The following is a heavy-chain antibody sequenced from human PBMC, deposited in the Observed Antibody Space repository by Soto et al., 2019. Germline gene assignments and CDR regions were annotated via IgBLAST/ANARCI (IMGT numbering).Heavy chain of an antibody. CDR2: ISGSGAHT. J-gene: IGHJ4*02. CDR3: AKDGSYYASPTESDS. Sequence: EVHLLESGGGLVQPGGSLRLSCAASGFIFKNYVMSWVRQAPGKGLEWVSGISGSGAHTYYADSVKGRFTISRDNSKNTVYLQMNSLRADDTAVFYCAKDGSYYASPTESDSWGQGTLVTVSS. CDR1: GFIFKNYV. V-gene: IGHV3-23*01. D-gene: IGHD3-10*01.